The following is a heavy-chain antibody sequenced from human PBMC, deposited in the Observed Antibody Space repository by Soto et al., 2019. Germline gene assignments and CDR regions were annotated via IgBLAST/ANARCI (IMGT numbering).Heavy chain of an antibody. D-gene: IGHD7-27*01. CDR1: GFTFSSYG. CDR3: AKTLGRPLDY. Sequence: GGSLRLSCAASGFTFSSYGMHWVRQAPGKGLEWVAVISYDGSNKYYADSVKGRFTISRDNSKNTLYLQMNSLRAEDTAVYYCAKTLGRPLDYWGQGTLVTVSS. J-gene: IGHJ4*02. V-gene: IGHV3-30*18. CDR2: ISYDGSNK.